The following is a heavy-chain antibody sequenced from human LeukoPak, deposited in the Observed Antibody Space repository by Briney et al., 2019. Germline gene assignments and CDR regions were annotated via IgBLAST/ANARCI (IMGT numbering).Heavy chain of an antibody. Sequence: GGSLRLSCSASGFTFSKYAMHWVRQAPGKGLEFVSGINDDWGTTDYADSVRGRFTISRDNAKNTLYLQMNSLRAEDTAVYYCARDSSYGYDYWGQGTLVTVSS. CDR2: INDDWGTT. J-gene: IGHJ4*02. CDR1: GFTFSKYA. D-gene: IGHD5-18*01. CDR3: ARDSSYGYDY. V-gene: IGHV3-64*04.